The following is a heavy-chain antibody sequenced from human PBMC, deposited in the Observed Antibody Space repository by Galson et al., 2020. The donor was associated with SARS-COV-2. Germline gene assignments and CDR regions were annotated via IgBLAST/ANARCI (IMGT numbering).Heavy chain of an antibody. CDR1: GFIFSNYA. V-gene: IGHV3-23*01. Sequence: GGSLRLSCAASGFIFSNYAMSWVRQAPGKGLEWVSIISDTGGSTYYADSVKGHFTISRDNSKRTLYLQMSSLRAEDTAVYYCAKADYGDYCAFDIWGQGTMVTVSS. J-gene: IGHJ3*02. CDR3: AKADYGDYCAFDI. CDR2: ISDTGGST. D-gene: IGHD4-17*01.